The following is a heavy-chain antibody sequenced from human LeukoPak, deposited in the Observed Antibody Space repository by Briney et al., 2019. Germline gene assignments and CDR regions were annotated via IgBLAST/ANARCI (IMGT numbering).Heavy chain of an antibody. J-gene: IGHJ4*02. CDR2: INHSGST. V-gene: IGHV4-34*01. D-gene: IGHD3-22*01. Sequence: PSETLSLTCAVYGGSFSGYYWSWIRQPPGKGLEWIGEINHSGSTNYNPSLKSRVTISVDTSKNQFSLKLSSVTAADTAVYYCARVLNSSGYYSHIDYWGQGTLVTVSS. CDR1: GGSFSGYY. CDR3: ARVLNSSGYYSHIDY.